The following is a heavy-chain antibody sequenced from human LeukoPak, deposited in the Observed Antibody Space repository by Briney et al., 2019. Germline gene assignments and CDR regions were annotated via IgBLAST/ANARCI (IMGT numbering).Heavy chain of an antibody. D-gene: IGHD3-3*01. CDR2: ISGSSSYI. J-gene: IGHJ4*02. Sequence: GGCLRLSRAAPGFTFSSNSMNWVRPAPGKGRGWGSSISGSSSYIYYADSVKGRFTISRDNAKNSLYLQMNSLRAEDTAVYYCARDPRFLEWLLDYFDYWGQGTLVTVSS. V-gene: IGHV3-21*01. CDR1: GFTFSSNS. CDR3: ARDPRFLEWLLDYFDY.